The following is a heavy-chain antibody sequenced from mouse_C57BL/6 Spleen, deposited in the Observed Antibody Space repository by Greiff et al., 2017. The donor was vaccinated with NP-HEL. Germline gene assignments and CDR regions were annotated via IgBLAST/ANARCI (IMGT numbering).Heavy chain of an antibody. J-gene: IGHJ2*01. D-gene: IGHD1-1*01. Sequence: QVQLQQPGAELVKPGASLKLSCKASGYTFTSYWMHWVKQRPGQGLEWIGMIHPNSGSTNYNEKFKSKATLTVDKSSSTAYMQLSSLTSEDSAVYYCARGITTVVAFDYWGQGTTLTVSS. V-gene: IGHV1-64*01. CDR2: IHPNSGST. CDR3: ARGITTVVAFDY. CDR1: GYTFTSYW.